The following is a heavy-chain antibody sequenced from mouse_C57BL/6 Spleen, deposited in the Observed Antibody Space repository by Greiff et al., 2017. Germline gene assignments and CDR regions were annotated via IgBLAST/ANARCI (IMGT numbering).Heavy chain of an antibody. D-gene: IGHD1-1*01. CDR3: ARTTYGSREDYYAMDY. V-gene: IGHV1-69*01. CDR1: GYTFTSYW. Sequence: QVQLKQPGAELVMPGASVKLSCKASGYTFTSYWMHWVKQRPGQGLEWIGEIDPSDSYTNYNQKFKGKSTLTVDKSSSTAYMQLSSLTSEDSAVYYCARTTYGSREDYYAMDYWGQGTSVTVSS. J-gene: IGHJ4*01. CDR2: IDPSDSYT.